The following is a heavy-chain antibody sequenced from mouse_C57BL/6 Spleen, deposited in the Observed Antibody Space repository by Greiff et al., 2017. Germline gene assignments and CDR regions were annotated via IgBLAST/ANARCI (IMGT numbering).Heavy chain of an antibody. CDR2: INPSSGCT. V-gene: IGHV1-7*01. CDR1: GYTFTSYW. Sequence: VQLQQSGAELAKPGASVKLSCKASGYTFTSYWMHWVKQRPGQGLEWIGYINPSSGCTKYNQKFKDKATLTADKSSSTAYMQLISLTSEDSAVDYFANYYDGSRDWYFDVWGTGTTVTVSS. CDR3: ANYYDGSRDWYFDV. J-gene: IGHJ1*03. D-gene: IGHD1-1*01.